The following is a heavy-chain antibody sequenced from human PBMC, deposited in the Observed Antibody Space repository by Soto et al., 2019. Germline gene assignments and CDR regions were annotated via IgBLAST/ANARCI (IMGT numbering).Heavy chain of an antibody. CDR1: GFTFDDYA. J-gene: IGHJ6*02. Sequence: EVQLVESGGGLVQPGRSLRLSCAASGFTFDDYAMHWVRQAPGKGLEWVSGISWNSGSIGYEDSVKGRFTVSRDNAKNSLYLQMNSLRAEDTALYYCAKDRGAVAANYYYYGMDVWGQGTTVTVSS. D-gene: IGHD6-19*01. V-gene: IGHV3-9*01. CDR3: AKDRGAVAANYYYYGMDV. CDR2: ISWNSGSI.